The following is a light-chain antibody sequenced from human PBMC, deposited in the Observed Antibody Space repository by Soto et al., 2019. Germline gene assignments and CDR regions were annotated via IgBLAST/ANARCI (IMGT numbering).Light chain of an antibody. CDR3: QQYDNLPRFT. V-gene: IGKV1-33*01. Sequence: DIQMTQSPSSLSASVGDRVTITCQASQDIRNYLNWYQQKPGQAPKLLSYDASNLKTGVPSRFSGGGSGTDFTFTISSLQPEDIATYYCQQYDNLPRFTFGPGTKVDLK. J-gene: IGKJ3*01. CDR2: DAS. CDR1: QDIRNY.